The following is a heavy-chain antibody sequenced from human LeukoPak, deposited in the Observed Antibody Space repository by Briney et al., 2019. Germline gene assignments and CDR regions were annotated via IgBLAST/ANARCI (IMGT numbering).Heavy chain of an antibody. J-gene: IGHJ4*02. CDR2: IYHSGST. V-gene: IGHV4-38-2*02. CDR3: AKDRLIVPAASSFDY. Sequence: PSETLSLTCTVSGYSISSDYYWGWIRQPPGKGLEWIGNIYHSGSTYYNASLKSRVTILVDMSKNQFSLKLSSVTAADTAVYYCAKDRLIVPAASSFDYWGQGTLVTVSS. D-gene: IGHD2-2*01. CDR1: GYSISSDYY.